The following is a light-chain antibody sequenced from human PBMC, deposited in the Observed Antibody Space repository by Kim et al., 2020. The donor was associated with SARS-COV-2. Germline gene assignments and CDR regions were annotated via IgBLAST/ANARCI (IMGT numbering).Light chain of an antibody. CDR1: IGFY. J-gene: IGKJ2*01. CDR3: QQYTTSPYT. V-gene: IGKV1-16*01. CDR2: AAS. Sequence: IGFYVAWSQQKPGKAPKSLIHAASLLHPGVPPRFSGRGSGSEFTLTISSLQPEDSATYYCQQYTTSPYTFGQGTKLEI.